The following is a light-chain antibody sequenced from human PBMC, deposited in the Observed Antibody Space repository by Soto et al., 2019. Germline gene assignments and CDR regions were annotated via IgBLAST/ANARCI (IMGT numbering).Light chain of an antibody. CDR3: QQLKSYPHLT. CDR1: QGVRSY. V-gene: IGKV1-9*01. Sequence: DIQLTQSPSFLSASVGDRVTITCRASQGVRSYLAWYQQKPGKAPNLLIYAASTLQTGVPPRFSGSGAGTEFSLTTSSLQPEDYATYYCQQLKSYPHLTFGQGTRLEIK. CDR2: AAS. J-gene: IGKJ5*01.